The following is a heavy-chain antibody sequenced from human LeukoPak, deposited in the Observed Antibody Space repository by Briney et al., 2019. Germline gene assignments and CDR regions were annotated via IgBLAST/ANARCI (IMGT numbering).Heavy chain of an antibody. V-gene: IGHV1-18*01. CDR2: ISAYNGNT. CDR3: ARCELILSAFDI. Sequence: ASVKVSCKVSGYTLTELSMHWVRQAPGKGLEWMGWISAYNGNTNYAQKLQGRVTMTTDTSTSTAYMELRSLRSDDTAVYYCARCELILSAFDIWGQGTMVTVSS. CDR1: GYTLTELS. D-gene: IGHD1-26*01. J-gene: IGHJ3*02.